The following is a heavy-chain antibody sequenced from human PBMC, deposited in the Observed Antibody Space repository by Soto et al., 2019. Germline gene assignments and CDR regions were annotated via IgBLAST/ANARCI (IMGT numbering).Heavy chain of an antibody. CDR3: ASATVVAATFDF. CDR1: GFAFRRYN. Sequence: EVQLVESGGGLVKPGGSLTLSCAASGFAFRRYNMNWVRQAPGKGLEWVVSISSGSSNIYYADSVKGRFTISRDNAKNSLFLQMDSLRAEDSAVYYCASATVVAATFDFWGQGTLVTVSS. J-gene: IGHJ4*02. D-gene: IGHD2-15*01. V-gene: IGHV3-21*01. CDR2: ISSGSSNI.